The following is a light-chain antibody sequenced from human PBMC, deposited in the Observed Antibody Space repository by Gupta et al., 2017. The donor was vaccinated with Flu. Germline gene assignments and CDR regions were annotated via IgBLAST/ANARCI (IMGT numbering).Light chain of an antibody. Sequence: QSALTPPPSVSGSPGQSVTISCTGTSFDVGTYNRVSWYQQSPGTVPNLMIYEVSKRPSGVPDRFSGSKSGNTASLTISGLQGEDEADYYCSSDTSSYTFVFGTGTKVTVL. CDR1: SFDVGTYNR. V-gene: IGLV2-18*02. CDR3: SSDTSSYTFV. J-gene: IGLJ1*01. CDR2: EVS.